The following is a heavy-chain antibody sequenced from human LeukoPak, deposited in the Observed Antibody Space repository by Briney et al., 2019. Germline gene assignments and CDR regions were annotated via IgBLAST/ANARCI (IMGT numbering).Heavy chain of an antibody. CDR1: GYSFTDYY. D-gene: IGHD3-10*01. J-gene: IGHJ4*02. CDR3: ARGREIHGGSDTKLDDY. V-gene: IGHV1-2*02. CDR2: ISPRSGDT. Sequence: ASVRVSCKASGYSFTDYYMHWVRQAPGQGLEWMGWISPRSGDTSYAQKFQGRVTMTRDTSINTVDMDLSGLTSDDTAVFYCARGREIHGGSDTKLDDYWGQGTLVTVSS.